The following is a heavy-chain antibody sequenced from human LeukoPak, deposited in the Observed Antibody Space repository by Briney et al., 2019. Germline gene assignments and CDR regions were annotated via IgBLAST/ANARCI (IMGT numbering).Heavy chain of an antibody. V-gene: IGHV3-30*02. J-gene: IGHJ5*02. Sequence: PGGSLRLSCAASGFTFSRYGMHWVRQAPGKGLEWVAFIRYDGSNKCYADSVKGRFTISRDNSKNTLYLQMNSLRAEDTAVYYCAKDSLVPAALFGSNWFDPWGQGTLVTVSS. CDR1: GFTFSRYG. CDR3: AKDSLVPAALFGSNWFDP. D-gene: IGHD2-2*01. CDR2: IRYDGSNK.